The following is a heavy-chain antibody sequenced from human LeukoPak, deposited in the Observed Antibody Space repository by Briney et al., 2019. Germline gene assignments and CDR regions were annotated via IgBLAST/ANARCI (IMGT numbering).Heavy chain of an antibody. CDR1: GGSFSSSNYY. J-gene: IGHJ3*02. Sequence: SETLSLTCTVSGGSFSSSNYYWGWIRQPPGKGLEWIGSMYYSGSTYYNASLRSRVAISVDTSKNQFSLKLTSVTAADTAVYYCARHFDRDGYKSNAFDNWGQGTMVTVSS. CDR2: MYYSGST. D-gene: IGHD5-24*01. V-gene: IGHV4-39*01. CDR3: ARHFDRDGYKSNAFDN.